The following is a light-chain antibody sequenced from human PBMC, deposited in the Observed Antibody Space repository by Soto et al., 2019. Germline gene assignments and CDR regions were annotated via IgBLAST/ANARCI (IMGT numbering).Light chain of an antibody. CDR2: KAS. V-gene: IGKV1-5*03. J-gene: IGKJ2*01. Sequence: DIQMTQSPSTLSASVGESVTFTCRASQTISSWLAWYQQKPGKAPKLLIYKASTLQSGVPSRFSGSGSGTEFTLTISSLQSEDFAVYSCQQYTNWPYTFGQGTKLEIK. CDR3: QQYTNWPYT. CDR1: QTISSW.